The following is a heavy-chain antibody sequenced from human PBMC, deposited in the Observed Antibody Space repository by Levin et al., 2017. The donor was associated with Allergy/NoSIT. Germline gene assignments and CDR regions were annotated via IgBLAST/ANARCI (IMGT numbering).Heavy chain of an antibody. J-gene: IGHJ4*02. CDR1: GFTFSDYP. V-gene: IGHV3-48*01. CDR2: IYANSGAT. Sequence: GESLKISCAASGFTFSDYPMNWVRQAPGKGLDWISHIYANSGATSYADSVKGRFTISRDNAKNSLFLQMNSLRAEDTALYYCVRDRDWAFDYWGQGTLVTVSS. D-gene: IGHD3-9*01. CDR3: VRDRDWAFDY.